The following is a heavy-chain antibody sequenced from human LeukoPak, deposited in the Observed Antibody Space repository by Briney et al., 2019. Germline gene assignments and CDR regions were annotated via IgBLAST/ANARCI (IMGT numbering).Heavy chain of an antibody. D-gene: IGHD5/OR15-5a*01. CDR1: GGSISSYY. CDR2: IYYSGST. Sequence: PSETLSLTCTVSGGSISSYYWSWIRQPPGKGLEWIGYIYYSGSTNYNPSLKGRVTISVDTSKNQFSLKLSSVTAADTAVYYCARDLRVSSAFDIWGQGTMVTVSS. J-gene: IGHJ3*02. CDR3: ARDLRVSSAFDI. V-gene: IGHV4-59*01.